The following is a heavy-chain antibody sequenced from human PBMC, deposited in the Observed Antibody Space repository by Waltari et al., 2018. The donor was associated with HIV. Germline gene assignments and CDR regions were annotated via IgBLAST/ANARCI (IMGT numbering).Heavy chain of an antibody. CDR1: GGEFNSYS. Sequence: QLVQPGAEVRTPGSSVRVSCKASGGEFNSYSINWVQQVNGQGLEWLGRISPMSMTANNAQKFQGRVTITADKSTGTAYMELSSLKSDDTGVYYCASARETMGVDLESWGHGSLVTVSS. D-gene: IGHD3-10*01. J-gene: IGHJ5*01. CDR2: ISPMSMTA. CDR3: ASARETMGVDLES. V-gene: IGHV1-69*08.